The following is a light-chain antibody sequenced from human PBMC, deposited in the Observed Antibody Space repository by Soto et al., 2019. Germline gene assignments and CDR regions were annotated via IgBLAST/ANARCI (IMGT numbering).Light chain of an antibody. J-gene: IGKJ1*01. CDR3: PHPTRR. CDR2: DAS. Sequence: DIQLTPSPSTLSASVGDRVTITCRASQSISSGLAWCQQKPGKAPKLLIYDASSLEVGVPSRFSGSGSGTEFTLTISSLQPDDFATYYSPHPTRRFAQGTKVDI. CDR1: QSISSG. V-gene: IGKV1-5*01.